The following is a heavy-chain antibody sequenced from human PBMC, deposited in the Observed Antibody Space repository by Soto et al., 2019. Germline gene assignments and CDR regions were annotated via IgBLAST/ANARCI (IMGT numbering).Heavy chain of an antibody. J-gene: IGHJ5*02. Sequence: GESLKISCKASGYRLISYWIGWVRQMPGKGLEWMGNVYPGDSVTRYSPSFQGQVTISADKSISTAYLQWSSLKASDTAMYYCVRVDPTNGGWFDPWGQGTLVTVSS. V-gene: IGHV5-51*01. CDR2: VYPGDSVT. D-gene: IGHD3-10*01. CDR3: VRVDPTNGGWFDP. CDR1: GYRLISYW.